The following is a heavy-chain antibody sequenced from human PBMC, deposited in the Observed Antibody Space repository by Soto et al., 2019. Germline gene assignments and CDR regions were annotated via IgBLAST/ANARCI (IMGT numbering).Heavy chain of an antibody. V-gene: IGHV4-4*02. Sequence: SETLSLTCAVSGDSISSRNWWSWVRQPPGRGLEWIGFIYYGGNTNYNPSLNSRVTISVDTSKNQFSLTVTPVTAADTAVYYCATLAAAGTGFDYWGQGTLVTVSS. CDR3: ATLAAAGTGFDY. CDR2: IYYGGNT. J-gene: IGHJ4*02. D-gene: IGHD6-13*01. CDR1: GDSISSRNW.